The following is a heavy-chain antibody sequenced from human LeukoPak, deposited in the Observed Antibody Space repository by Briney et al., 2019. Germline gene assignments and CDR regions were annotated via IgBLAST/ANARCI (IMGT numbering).Heavy chain of an antibody. CDR3: ASPGITVNYYYYYYMDV. CDR2: ISSSSGTI. CDR1: GFTFSSYS. J-gene: IGHJ6*03. V-gene: IGHV3-48*01. Sequence: PGGSLRLSCAASGFTFSSYSMNWVRQAPGKGLEWVSYISSSSGTIYYADSVKVRFTISRDNAKNSLYLQMNSLRAEDTAVYYCASPGITVNYYYYYYMDVWGKGTTVTVSS.